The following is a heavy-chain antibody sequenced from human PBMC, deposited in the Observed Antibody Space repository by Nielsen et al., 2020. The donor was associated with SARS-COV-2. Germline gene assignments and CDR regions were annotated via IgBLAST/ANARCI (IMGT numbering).Heavy chain of an antibody. D-gene: IGHD6-19*01. Sequence: GGSLRLSCAASGFTFSSYAMHWVRQAPGKGLEWVAVISYDGSNKYYADSVKGRFTISRDNAKNSLYLQMNSLRAEDTAVYYCAREGRGLGFDYWGQGTLVTVSS. V-gene: IGHV3-30*04. J-gene: IGHJ4*02. CDR3: AREGRGLGFDY. CDR2: ISYDGSNK. CDR1: GFTFSSYA.